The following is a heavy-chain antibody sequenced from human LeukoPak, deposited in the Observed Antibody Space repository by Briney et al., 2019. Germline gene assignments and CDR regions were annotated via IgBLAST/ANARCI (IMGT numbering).Heavy chain of an antibody. V-gene: IGHV3-74*01. Sequence: GGSLRLSCATSGFTFSSYDMSWVRQAPGKGLVWVSRINSDGSSTSYADSVKGRFTISRDNAKNTLYLQMNSLRAEDTAVYYCARDDPTGTTNYWGQGTLVTVSS. CDR3: ARDDPTGTTNY. CDR1: GFTFSSYD. J-gene: IGHJ4*02. CDR2: INSDGSST. D-gene: IGHD1-7*01.